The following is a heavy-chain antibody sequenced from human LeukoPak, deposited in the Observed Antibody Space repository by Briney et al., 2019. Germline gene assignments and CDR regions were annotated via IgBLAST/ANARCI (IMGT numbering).Heavy chain of an antibody. V-gene: IGHV3-30*18. Sequence: GGSLRLSCAASGFTFSSYGMHWVRQAPGKGLEWVAVIPYDGSNTYYADSVKGRFTISRDNSKNTLYLQMNSLRAEDTAVYYCAKNTKPTLVTPDFWGQGTLVTVSS. CDR2: IPYDGSNT. J-gene: IGHJ4*02. CDR1: GFTFSSYG. D-gene: IGHD4-23*01. CDR3: AKNTKPTLVTPDF.